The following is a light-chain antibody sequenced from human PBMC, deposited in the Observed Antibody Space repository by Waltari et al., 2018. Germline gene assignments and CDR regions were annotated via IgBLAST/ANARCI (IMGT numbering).Light chain of an antibody. J-gene: IGLJ3*02. Sequence: QSALTQPASVSGSPGQSITISCTATIPYIAANNYVSCYPQHPAKAPKLILYHVTTPPSGVSNRFSGSKTGNTASLTISGLQAEDEADYFCSSYTITYTRVFGGGTKLTVL. CDR2: HVT. V-gene: IGLV2-14*01. CDR1: IPYIAANNY. CDR3: SSYTITYTRV.